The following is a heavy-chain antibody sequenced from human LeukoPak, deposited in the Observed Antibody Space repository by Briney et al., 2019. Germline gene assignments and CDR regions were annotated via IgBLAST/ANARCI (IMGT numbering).Heavy chain of an antibody. D-gene: IGHD6-13*01. J-gene: IGHJ4*02. CDR1: GGSISSGDYY. CDR3: ARSEARAGTFSFDY. CDR2: IYYSGST. V-gene: IGHV4-30-4*08. Sequence: SETLSLTCTVSGGSISSGDYYWNWFRQPPGKGLEWIGYIYYSGSTYCNPSLKGRLTVSVDMSKNQFSLKLSSVTAADTAVYYCARSEARAGTFSFDYWGQGTLVTVSS.